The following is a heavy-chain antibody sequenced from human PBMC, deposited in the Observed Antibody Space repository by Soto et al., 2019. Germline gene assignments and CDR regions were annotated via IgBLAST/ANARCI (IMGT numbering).Heavy chain of an antibody. CDR1: GGSISSSSYY. CDR3: ARRGSRSGYGY. J-gene: IGHJ4*02. CDR2: IYYSGST. Sequence: QLQLQESGPGLVKPSETLSLTCTVSGGSISSSSYYWGWIRQPPGKGLEWIGSIYYSGSTYYNPSLKGRVTISEDTSRTQFSLRLSLVTAADTAVYYCARRGSRSGYGYWGQGTLVTVSS. V-gene: IGHV4-39*01. D-gene: IGHD6-13*01.